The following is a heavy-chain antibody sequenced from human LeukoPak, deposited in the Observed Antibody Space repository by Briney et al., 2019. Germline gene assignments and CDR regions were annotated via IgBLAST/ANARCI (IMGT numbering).Heavy chain of an antibody. Sequence: GGSLRLSCAASKFTFGAYSMNWVRQAPGKGLEWVSSISHSGTPTYYADSVRGRFTISRDNAKNSLYLQMNTLRAEDTAVYFCSTATYSSGYHHFESWGQGTLVTVSS. CDR1: KFTFGAYS. CDR3: STATYSSGYHHFES. CDR2: ISHSGTPT. J-gene: IGHJ4*02. V-gene: IGHV3-21*01. D-gene: IGHD5-18*01.